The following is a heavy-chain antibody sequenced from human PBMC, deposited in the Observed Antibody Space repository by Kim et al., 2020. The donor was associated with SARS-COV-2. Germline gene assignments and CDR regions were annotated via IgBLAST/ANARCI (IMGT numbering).Heavy chain of an antibody. CDR2: IYPGDSDT. V-gene: IGHV5-51*01. D-gene: IGHD3-10*01. J-gene: IGHJ6*02. CDR1: GYSFTSYW. Sequence: GESLKISCKGSGYSFTSYWIGWVRQMPGKGLEWMGIIYPGDSDTRYSPSFQGQVTISADKSISTAYLQWSSLKASDTAMYYCARVQRWFGYLNYGMDVWGQGTTVTVSS. CDR3: ARVQRWFGYLNYGMDV.